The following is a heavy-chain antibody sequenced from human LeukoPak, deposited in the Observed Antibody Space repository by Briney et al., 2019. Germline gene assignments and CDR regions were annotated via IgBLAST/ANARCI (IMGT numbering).Heavy chain of an antibody. V-gene: IGHV4-34*01. CDR1: GGSFSGYY. CDR3: ASGGDSTFDY. D-gene: IGHD2/OR15-2a*01. J-gene: IGHJ4*02. CDR2: INHSGST. Sequence: PSETLSLTCAVYGGSFSGYYCSWIRQPPGKGLEWIGEINHSGSTNYNPSLKSRVTISVDTSKNQFSLKLSSVTAADTAVYYCASGGDSTFDYWGQGTLVTVSS.